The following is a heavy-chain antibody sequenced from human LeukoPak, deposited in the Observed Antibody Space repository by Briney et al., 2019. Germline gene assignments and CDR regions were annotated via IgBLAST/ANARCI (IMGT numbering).Heavy chain of an antibody. CDR1: GFTFSSYG. D-gene: IGHD3-9*01. Sequence: GGSLRLSCAASGFTFSSYGMHWVRKAQGKGLDGVAFIRYDGSNKYYADSVKGRFTISRDNSKNTLYLQMNSLRAEDTAVYSCAKNYRRDILTGYYRPAYYYYYMDVWGKGTTVTI. CDR3: AKNYRRDILTGYYRPAYYYYYMDV. V-gene: IGHV3-30*02. J-gene: IGHJ6*03. CDR2: IRYDGSNK.